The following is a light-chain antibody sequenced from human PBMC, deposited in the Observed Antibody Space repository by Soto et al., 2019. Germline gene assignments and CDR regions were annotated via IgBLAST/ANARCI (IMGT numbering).Light chain of an antibody. CDR1: QSVSSN. CDR2: GAS. V-gene: IGKV3D-15*01. J-gene: IGKJ5*01. Sequence: EIVMTQSPATVSASPGEGATLSCRASQSVSSNLAWYQQKPGQAPRLLIYGASIRATGIPARFSGSGSGTDFTLTITSLQSEDFAVYFCQQYNNWPPITFGQGTRLEIK. CDR3: QQYNNWPPIT.